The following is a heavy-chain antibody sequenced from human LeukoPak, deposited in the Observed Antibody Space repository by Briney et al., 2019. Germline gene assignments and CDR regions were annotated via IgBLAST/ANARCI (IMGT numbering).Heavy chain of an antibody. V-gene: IGHV3-30-3*01. Sequence: GGSLRLSCAASGFTFSSYAMHWVRQAPGKGLEWVAVISYDGSNKYYADSVKGRFTISRDNSKNTLYLQMNSLRAEDTAVYYCATPARRVGATSGFDYWGQGTLVTVSS. CDR2: ISYDGSNK. J-gene: IGHJ4*02. CDR1: GFTFSSYA. CDR3: ATPARRVGATSGFDY. D-gene: IGHD1-26*01.